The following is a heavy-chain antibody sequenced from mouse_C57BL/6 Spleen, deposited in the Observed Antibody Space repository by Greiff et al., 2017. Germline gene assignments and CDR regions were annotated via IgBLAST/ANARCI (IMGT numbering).Heavy chain of an antibody. CDR2: IDPENGDT. D-gene: IGHD4-1*01. CDR3: TTRTGKGY. Sequence: VQLKESGAELVRPGASVKLSCTASGFNIKDDYMHWVKQRPEQGLEWIGWIDPENGDTEYASKFQGKATITADTSSNTAYLQLSSLTSEDTAVYYCTTRTGKGYWGQGTTLTVSS. J-gene: IGHJ2*01. CDR1: GFNIKDDY. V-gene: IGHV14-4*01.